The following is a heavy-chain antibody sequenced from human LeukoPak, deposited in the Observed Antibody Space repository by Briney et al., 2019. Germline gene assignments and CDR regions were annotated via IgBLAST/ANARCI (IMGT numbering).Heavy chain of an antibody. Sequence: GGSLRLSCAASGFTFSDYYMSWIRQAPGKGLEWVSYISSSGSTIYYADSVKGRFTISRDNAKNSLYLQMNSLRAEDTAVYYCAGLYYDFRSGLNNWFDPWGQGTLVTVSS. J-gene: IGHJ5*02. V-gene: IGHV3-11*04. CDR1: GFTFSDYY. D-gene: IGHD3-3*01. CDR2: ISSSGSTI. CDR3: AGLYYDFRSGLNNWFDP.